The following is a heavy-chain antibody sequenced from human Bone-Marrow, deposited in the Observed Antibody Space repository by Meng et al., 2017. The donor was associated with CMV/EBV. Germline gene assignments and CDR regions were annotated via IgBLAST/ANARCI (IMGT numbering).Heavy chain of an antibody. D-gene: IGHD1-20*01. CDR3: ARGGNWNYFDY. CDR2: IGGRGDMT. V-gene: IGHV3-23*01. J-gene: IGHJ4*02. Sequence: GESLKISCAASGFIFTNYAMSWVRQAPGKRPEWVSGIGGRGDMTYYADSVKGRFTISRDNSKNTVYLQIDRMRGEDTTVYFCARGGNWNYFDYWGQGTVVTVSS. CDR1: GFIFTNYA.